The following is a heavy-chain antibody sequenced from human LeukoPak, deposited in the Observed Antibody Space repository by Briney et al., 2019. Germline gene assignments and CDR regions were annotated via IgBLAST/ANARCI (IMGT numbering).Heavy chain of an antibody. CDR1: GFTFSSYS. J-gene: IGHJ6*03. CDR2: ISSSSSYI. V-gene: IGHV3-21*03. Sequence: GGSLRLSCAASGFTFSSYSMNWVRQAPGKGLEWVSSISSSSSYIYYADSVKGRFTISRDNAKNSLYLQMNSLRAEDTAVYYCARSMVRGVIMSDYYYYMDVWGKGTTVTVSS. D-gene: IGHD3-10*01. CDR3: ARSMVRGVIMSDYYYYMDV.